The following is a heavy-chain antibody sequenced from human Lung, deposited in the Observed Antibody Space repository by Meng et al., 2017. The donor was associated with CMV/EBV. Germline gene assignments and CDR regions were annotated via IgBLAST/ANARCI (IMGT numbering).Heavy chain of an antibody. Sequence: SGDTVSNNAISWVRQAPGQGLEWMGGIIPIFGTTNSAQKFQGRVTITTDESRSTAYMELSSLTSEDTAVYYCATHDFLRGHWYFDLWGRGTLVTVSS. V-gene: IGHV1-69*05. CDR2: IIPIFGTT. CDR3: ATHDFLRGHWYFDL. J-gene: IGHJ2*01. D-gene: IGHD3/OR15-3a*01. CDR1: GDTVSNNA.